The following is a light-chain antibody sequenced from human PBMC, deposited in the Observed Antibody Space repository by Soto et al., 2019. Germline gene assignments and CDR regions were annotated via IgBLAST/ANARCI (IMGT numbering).Light chain of an antibody. CDR3: QQYGGSPRT. J-gene: IGKJ1*01. CDR1: QSVSSSY. V-gene: IGKV3-20*01. Sequence: EIVSTQSPGTLSLSPGERATISCRASQSVSSSYLTWYQQKPGQAPRPLMYGASSRATGIPDRFSGSGSGTDFTLTISRLEPEDFAVYYCQQYGGSPRTFGQGTKVES. CDR2: GAS.